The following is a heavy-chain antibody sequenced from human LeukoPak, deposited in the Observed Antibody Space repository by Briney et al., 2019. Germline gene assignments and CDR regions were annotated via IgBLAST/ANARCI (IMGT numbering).Heavy chain of an antibody. CDR3: ASLSGIVLVPAARGKNWFDP. D-gene: IGHD2-2*01. J-gene: IGHJ5*02. CDR2: IYYSGGT. Sequence: SETLSLTCTASGGSISSSSYYWGWIRQPPGKGLEWIGSIYYSGGTYYNPSLKSRVTISVDTSKNQFSLKLSSVTAADTAVYYCASLSGIVLVPAARGKNWFDPWGQGTLVTVSS. CDR1: GGSISSSSYY. V-gene: IGHV4-39*01.